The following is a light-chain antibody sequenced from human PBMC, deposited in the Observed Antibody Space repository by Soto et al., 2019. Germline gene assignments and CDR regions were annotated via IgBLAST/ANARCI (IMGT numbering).Light chain of an antibody. CDR1: QSISNY. J-gene: IGKJ2*01. CDR3: QQSYNAPRT. Sequence: DIQMTQSPSSLSASVGDRVTITCRASQSISNYLSWYQQKPGKAPKLLIYDSSTLRSGVPSRFSGSASETDFTLTISSLQPEDFATYYCQQSYNAPRTFGQGTKLEIE. CDR2: DSS. V-gene: IGKV1-39*01.